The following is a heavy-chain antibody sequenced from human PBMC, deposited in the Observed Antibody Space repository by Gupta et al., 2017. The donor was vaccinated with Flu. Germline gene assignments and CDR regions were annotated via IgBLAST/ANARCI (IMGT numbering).Heavy chain of an antibody. D-gene: IGHD2-2*01. CDR3: AAALVGCSGNNCYPP. J-gene: IGHJ5*02. V-gene: IGHV1-58*01. Sequence: QWVRQARGQRLEWIGWIVVASGSTNYAQKFQERVTFSRDMSTDTAYMELSSLTSEDTAVYYCAAALVGCSGNNCYPPWGQGTLVTVSS. CDR2: IVVASGST.